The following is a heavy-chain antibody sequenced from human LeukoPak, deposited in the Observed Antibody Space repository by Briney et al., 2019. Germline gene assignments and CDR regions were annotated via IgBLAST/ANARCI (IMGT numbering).Heavy chain of an antibody. J-gene: IGHJ4*02. CDR2: ISSDTPNK. V-gene: IGHV3-21*01. CDR1: GFTFSRYA. D-gene: IGHD3-16*01. Sequence: GGSLRLSCVPSGFTFSRYAMNWIRQAPGRGLGGVSFISSDTPNKNYADSVKGRFTISRDNAKNSVYLQLNSLSAEDTAMYYCARDLGGPDYWGQGTLVTVSS. CDR3: ARDLGGPDY.